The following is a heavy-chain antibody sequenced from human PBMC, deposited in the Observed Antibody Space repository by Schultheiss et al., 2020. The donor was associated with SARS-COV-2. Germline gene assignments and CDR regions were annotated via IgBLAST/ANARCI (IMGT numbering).Heavy chain of an antibody. CDR2: IIPIFGTA. CDR3: ARDMVRGVRPFDY. CDR1: GGTFSSYA. J-gene: IGHJ4*02. V-gene: IGHV1-69*06. Sequence: SVKVSCKASGGTFSSYAISWVRQAPGQGLEWMGGIIPIFGTANYAQKFQGRVTITADKSTSTAYMELSSLRSEDTAVYYCARDMVRGVRPFDYWGQGTLVTVSS. D-gene: IGHD3-10*01.